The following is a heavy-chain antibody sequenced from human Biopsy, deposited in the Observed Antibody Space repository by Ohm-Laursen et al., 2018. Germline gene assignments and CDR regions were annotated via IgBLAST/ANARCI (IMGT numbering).Heavy chain of an antibody. CDR3: ATKLTGYFHH. CDR2: NIPILGTG. Sequence: SSVKVSCNAPGGTFSNYGVNWVRQAPGQGLEWLGGNIPILGTGNYAQKFQDRVTVAADTSTSTATMELRSLRSDDTGVYYCATKLTGYFHHWGQGTLVIVSS. D-gene: IGHD3-9*01. CDR1: GGTFSNYG. V-gene: IGHV1-69*06. J-gene: IGHJ1*01.